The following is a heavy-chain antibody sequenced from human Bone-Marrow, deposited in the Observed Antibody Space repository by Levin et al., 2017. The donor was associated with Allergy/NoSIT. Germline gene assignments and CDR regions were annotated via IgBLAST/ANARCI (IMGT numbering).Heavy chain of an antibody. Sequence: NTSETLSLTCPVSGGSISGYYWNWIRQPPGKGLEWMGSVSESGSIDYNPSLKSRVTISVDTSRNQFSLSLTSVTPADTAVYFCARGGDYGDYVRSYWYFDLWGRGTLVTVSA. J-gene: IGHJ2*01. CDR2: VSESGSI. CDR1: GGSISGYY. D-gene: IGHD4-17*01. V-gene: IGHV4-59*01. CDR3: ARGGDYGDYVRSYWYFDL.